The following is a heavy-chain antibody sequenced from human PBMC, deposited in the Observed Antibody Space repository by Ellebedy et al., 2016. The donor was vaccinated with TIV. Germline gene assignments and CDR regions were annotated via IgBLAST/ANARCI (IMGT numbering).Heavy chain of an antibody. V-gene: IGHV4-39*07. CDR1: GGSISSSSYY. J-gene: IGHJ5*02. CDR3: ARITGSYYSWRGWFDP. Sequence: GSLRLXXTVSGGSISSSSYYWGWIRQPPGKGLEWIGSIYYSGSTYYNPSLKSRVTISVDKSKNQFSLKLSSVTAADTAVYYCARITGSYYSWRGWFDPWGQGTLVTVSS. D-gene: IGHD3-10*01. CDR2: IYYSGST.